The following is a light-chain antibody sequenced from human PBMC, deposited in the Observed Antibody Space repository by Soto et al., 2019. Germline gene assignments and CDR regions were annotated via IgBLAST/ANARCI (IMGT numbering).Light chain of an antibody. V-gene: IGKV1-12*01. CDR2: AAS. CDR3: QQANSFPPT. CDR1: QGISSW. J-gene: IGKJ4*01. Sequence: DIQMTQSPSSVSASVGDRVTITCRASQGISSWLDWYQQKPGKAPNLLIYAASSLQSGVPSRFSGSGSGTDFTLTISSLQPEDFATYYCQQANSFPPTFGGGTKVDIK.